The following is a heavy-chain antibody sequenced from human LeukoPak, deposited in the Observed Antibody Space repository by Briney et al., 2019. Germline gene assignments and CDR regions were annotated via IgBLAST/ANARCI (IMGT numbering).Heavy chain of an antibody. CDR3: ATGINSGIAAAGTGCWFDP. Sequence: SETLSLTCTVSGYSISSGYYWGWIRQPPGKGLEWIGSIYHSGSTYYNPSLKSRVTISVDTSKNQFSLKLSSVTAADTAVYYCATGINSGIAAAGTGCWFDPWGQGTLVTVSS. D-gene: IGHD6-13*01. J-gene: IGHJ5*02. CDR1: GYSISSGYY. V-gene: IGHV4-38-2*02. CDR2: IYHSGST.